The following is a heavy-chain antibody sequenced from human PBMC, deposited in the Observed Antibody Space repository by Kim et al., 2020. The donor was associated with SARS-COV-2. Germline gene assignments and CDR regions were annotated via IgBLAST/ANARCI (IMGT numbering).Heavy chain of an antibody. V-gene: IGHV4-59*01. D-gene: IGHD5-12*01. CDR2: IYYSGST. CDR3: AREDIVATIGHRYFDY. Sequence: SETLSLTCTVSGGSISSYYWSWIRQPPGKGLEWIGYIYYSGSTNYNPSLKSRVTISVDTSKNQFSLKLSSVTAADTAVYYCAREDIVATIGHRYFDYWGQGTLVTVSS. CDR1: GGSISSYY. J-gene: IGHJ4*02.